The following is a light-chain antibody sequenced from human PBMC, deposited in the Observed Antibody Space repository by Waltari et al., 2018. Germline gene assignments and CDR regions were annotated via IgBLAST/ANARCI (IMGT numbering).Light chain of an antibody. V-gene: IGKV1-12*01. CDR1: QDVTKY. CDR2: DVS. Sequence: DIQMTQSPSSVSASVGYRVTITCRASQDVTKYIAWYQQKPGRAPKVLIFDVSTLQSGVPSRFSGSGSGTEFSLTISSLQPEDFATYYCQQGDSLPPTFGQGTKVEI. J-gene: IGKJ1*01. CDR3: QQGDSLPPT.